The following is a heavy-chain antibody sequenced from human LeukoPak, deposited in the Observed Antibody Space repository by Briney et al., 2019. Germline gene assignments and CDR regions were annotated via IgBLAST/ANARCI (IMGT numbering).Heavy chain of an antibody. V-gene: IGHV3-30-3*01. CDR1: GFTFSSYA. CDR2: ISYDGSNK. J-gene: IGHJ3*02. CDR3: ARVWSITIFAFDI. D-gene: IGHD3-3*01. Sequence: GGSLRLSCAASGFTFSSYAMHWVRQAPGKGLEWVAVISYDGSNKYYADSVKGRFTISRDNSKNTLYLQMNSLRAEDTAVYYCARVWSITIFAFDIWGQGAMVTVSS.